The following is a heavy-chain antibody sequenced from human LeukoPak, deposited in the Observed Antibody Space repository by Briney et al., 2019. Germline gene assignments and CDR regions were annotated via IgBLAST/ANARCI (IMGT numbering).Heavy chain of an antibody. D-gene: IGHD3-22*01. CDR2: ISAYNGNT. Sequence: GASVKVSCKASGYTFTNYAVSWVRQAPGQGLEYMGYISAYNGNTNYAQNLQGRVTMTTDTSTTTVYMELRSLRSDDTAVYYCARQDSSGYSGDYWGQGTLVTVSS. CDR3: ARQDSSGYSGDY. V-gene: IGHV1-18*01. CDR1: GYTFTNYA. J-gene: IGHJ4*02.